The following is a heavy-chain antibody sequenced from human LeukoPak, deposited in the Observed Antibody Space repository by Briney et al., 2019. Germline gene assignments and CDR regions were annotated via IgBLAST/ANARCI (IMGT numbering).Heavy chain of an antibody. J-gene: IGHJ6*02. CDR3: TRDLMDYDVSTGLHHYYMDV. D-gene: IGHD3-9*01. V-gene: IGHV3-66*01. CDR1: GFTFSSYS. CDR2: TYSGGST. Sequence: GGSLRLSCAASGFTFSSYSMNWVRQAPGRGLECVSVTYSGGSTYYADSVKGRFTISRDNPHNTVYLQTNSLRAEDTAVYYCTRDLMDYDVSTGLHHYYMDVWGQGTTVTVSS.